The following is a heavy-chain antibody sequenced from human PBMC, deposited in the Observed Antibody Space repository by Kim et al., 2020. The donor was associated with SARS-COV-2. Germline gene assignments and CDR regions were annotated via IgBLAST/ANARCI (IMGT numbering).Heavy chain of an antibody. V-gene: IGHV3-23*01. D-gene: IGHD2-2*01. CDR3: AKGDIVVYYGMDV. J-gene: IGHJ6*02. Sequence: CPDTVKGRFTISRDNSKNPLYLQMNSLRAEDTAVYYCAKGDIVVYYGMDVWGQGTTVTVSS.